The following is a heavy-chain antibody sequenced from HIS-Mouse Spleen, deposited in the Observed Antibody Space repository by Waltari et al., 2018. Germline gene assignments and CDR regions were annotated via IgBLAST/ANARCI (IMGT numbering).Heavy chain of an antibody. CDR2: IYYSGST. CDR3: AREIPYSSSWYDWYFDL. Sequence: QLQLQESGPGLVKPSETLSLTCPVPGGSIRSSSYYWGWIRQPPGKGLGWIGSIYYSGSTYYNPSLKSRVTISVDTSKNQFSLKLSSVTAADTAVYYCAREIPYSSSWYDWYFDLWGRGTLVTVSS. J-gene: IGHJ2*01. D-gene: IGHD6-13*01. CDR1: GGSIRSSSYY. V-gene: IGHV4-39*07.